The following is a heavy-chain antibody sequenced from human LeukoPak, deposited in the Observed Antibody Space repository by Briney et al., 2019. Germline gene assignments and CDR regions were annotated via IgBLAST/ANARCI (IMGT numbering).Heavy chain of an antibody. CDR3: AAFSKGF. CDR1: GIAFSDVW. J-gene: IGHJ4*02. CDR2: IKSKADGGTT. Sequence: GGSLRLSCAASGIAFSDVWMTWVRQAPGKGLEWVGRIKSKADGGTTDYAAPVKGRFSISGDDSKNTVYLQMDSLEVEDTAVYYCAAFSKGFWGQGTLVTVFS. V-gene: IGHV3-15*01.